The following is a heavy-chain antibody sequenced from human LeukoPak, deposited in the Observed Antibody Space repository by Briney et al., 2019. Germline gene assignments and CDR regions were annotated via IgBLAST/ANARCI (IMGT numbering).Heavy chain of an antibody. D-gene: IGHD3-22*01. CDR1: GFTVSSNA. Sequence: GGSLRLSCAASGFTVSSNAMTWVRQAPGKGLEWVSSISGGGGSTYYADSVKGRFTISRDNAKNSLYLQMNSLRAEDTALYYCAREGSSGFFEYWGQGTLVTVSS. CDR3: AREGSSGFFEY. CDR2: ISGGGGST. V-gene: IGHV3-23*01. J-gene: IGHJ4*02.